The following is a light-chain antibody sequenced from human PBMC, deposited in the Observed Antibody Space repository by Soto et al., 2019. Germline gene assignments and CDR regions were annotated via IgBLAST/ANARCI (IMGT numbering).Light chain of an antibody. CDR1: SSDVGRYDY. CDR3: CSFAGSYSYV. J-gene: IGLJ1*01. Sequence: QSVLTQPLSVSGSPGQSVTISCTGTSSDVGRYDYFSWYQQYPGEAPKLIIYDVTERPSGVPARFSGSKSGNTASLTISGLRAEDEAAYSCCSFAGSYSYVFGSGTKVTVL. CDR2: DVT. V-gene: IGLV2-11*01.